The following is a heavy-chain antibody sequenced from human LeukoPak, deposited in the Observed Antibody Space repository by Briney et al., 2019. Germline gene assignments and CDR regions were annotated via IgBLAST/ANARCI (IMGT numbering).Heavy chain of an antibody. CDR1: GFTFSDYY. CDR3: AREANSWFDP. Sequence: GGSLRLSCAASGFTFSDYYMSWIRQAPGKGLEWVAVIWYDGSNKYDADSVKGRFTISRDNSKNTLYLEMNSLRAEDTAVYYCAREANSWFDPWGQGTLVTVSS. CDR2: IWYDGSNK. J-gene: IGHJ5*02. V-gene: IGHV3-33*08.